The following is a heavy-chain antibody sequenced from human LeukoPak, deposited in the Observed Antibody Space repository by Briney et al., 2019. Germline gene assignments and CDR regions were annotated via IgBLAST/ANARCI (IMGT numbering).Heavy chain of an antibody. V-gene: IGHV3-21*01. J-gene: IGHJ3*02. CDR1: GFTFSSYS. CDR3: ARDRYCSSTSCYWPMDRLDAFDI. Sequence: GGSLRLSCAASGFTFSSYSMNWVRQAPGKGLEWVSSISSSSSYIYYADSVKGRFTISRDNAKNSVYMQMNRLRAEDTAVYYCARDRYCSSTSCYWPMDRLDAFDIWGQGTMVTVSS. D-gene: IGHD2-2*01. CDR2: ISSSSSYI.